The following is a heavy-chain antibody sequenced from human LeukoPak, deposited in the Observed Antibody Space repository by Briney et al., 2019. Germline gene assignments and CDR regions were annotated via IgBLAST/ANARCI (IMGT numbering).Heavy chain of an antibody. V-gene: IGHV3-23*01. CDR2: ISGSGGST. CDR3: AKEEGYYDILTGYYMVDY. Sequence: GGSLRLSCAASGFTFSSYGMHWVRQAPGKGLEWVSAISGSGGSTYYADSVKGRFTISRDNSKNTLYLQMNSLRAEDTAVYYCAKEEGYYDILTGYYMVDYWGQGTLVTVSS. CDR1: GFTFSSYG. D-gene: IGHD3-9*01. J-gene: IGHJ4*02.